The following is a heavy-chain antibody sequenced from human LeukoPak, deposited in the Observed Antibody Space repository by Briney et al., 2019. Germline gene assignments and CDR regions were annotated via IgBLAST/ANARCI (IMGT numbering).Heavy chain of an antibody. CDR3: ARESGLSSSGFDY. CDR2: INWNGGRT. J-gene: IGHJ4*02. D-gene: IGHD6-19*01. CDR1: GFTIDDYG. V-gene: IGHV3-20*04. Sequence: GGSLRLSCAPSGFTIDDYGMSWVRQAPGKGLEWVSGINWNGGRTGYADSVKGRFTISRDNTKNSLYLQMNSLRAEDTALYYCARESGLSSSGFDYWGQGTLVTVSS.